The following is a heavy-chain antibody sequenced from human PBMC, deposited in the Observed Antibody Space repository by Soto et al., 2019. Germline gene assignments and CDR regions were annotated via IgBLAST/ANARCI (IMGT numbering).Heavy chain of an antibody. D-gene: IGHD2-15*01. CDR2: ISAYNGNT. CDR3: ARDYCSGGSCYPNWFDP. V-gene: IGHV1-18*01. Sequence: ASVKVSCKASGSTFTSYGISWVRQAPGQGLEWMGWISAYNGNTNYAQKLQGRVTMTTDTSTRTAYMELRCLRSDDTAVYYCARDYCSGGSCYPNWFDPWGQGTLVTVSS. CDR1: GSTFTSYG. J-gene: IGHJ5*02.